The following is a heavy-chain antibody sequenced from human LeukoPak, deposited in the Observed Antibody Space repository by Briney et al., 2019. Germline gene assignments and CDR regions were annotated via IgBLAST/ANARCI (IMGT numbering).Heavy chain of an antibody. Sequence: ASVKVSCKASGYTFTDHYMSWVRQAPGQGLEWMGWIDPHSGGTKYAQKSQGRVTMTRDTSISTAYVELSRLRSDDTAVYYCAREYYDTSGRKYPFDIWGQGTMVTVSS. CDR1: GYTFTDHY. D-gene: IGHD3-22*01. V-gene: IGHV1-2*02. J-gene: IGHJ3*02. CDR3: AREYYDTSGRKYPFDI. CDR2: IDPHSGGT.